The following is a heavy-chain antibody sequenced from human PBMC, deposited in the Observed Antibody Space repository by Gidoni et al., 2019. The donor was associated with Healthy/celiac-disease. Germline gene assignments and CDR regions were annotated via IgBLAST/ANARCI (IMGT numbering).Heavy chain of an antibody. CDR3: AKDAVVGYGNNWFDP. V-gene: IGHV3-23*01. CDR2: ISGSGGST. Sequence: EVQLLESGGGLVQPGGSLRLSWAASELTFSSYAMSWVRQSPGKGLEWVSAISGSGGSTYYADSVKGRFTISRDNSKNTLYLQMNSLRAEDTAVYYCAKDAVVGYGNNWFDPWGQGTLVTVSS. D-gene: IGHD1-26*01. CDR1: ELTFSSYA. J-gene: IGHJ5*02.